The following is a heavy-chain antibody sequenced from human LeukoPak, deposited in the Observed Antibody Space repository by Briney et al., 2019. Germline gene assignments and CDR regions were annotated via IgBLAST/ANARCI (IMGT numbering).Heavy chain of an antibody. J-gene: IGHJ4*02. CDR1: GFTFSSYA. D-gene: IGHD2-8*01. CDR3: ARDGEGYCTNGVCSFLDY. Sequence: GGSLRLSCAASGFTFSSYAMHWVRQAPGKGLEWVEVISYDGSNKYYADSVKGRFTISSDNSKNTLYLQMNSLRAEDTAVYYCARDGEGYCTNGVCSFLDYWGQGTLVTVSS. V-gene: IGHV3-30-3*01. CDR2: ISYDGSNK.